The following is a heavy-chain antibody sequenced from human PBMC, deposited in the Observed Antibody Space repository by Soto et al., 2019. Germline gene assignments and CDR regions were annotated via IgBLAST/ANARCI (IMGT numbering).Heavy chain of an antibody. J-gene: IGHJ5*02. V-gene: IGHV4-31*03. CDR1: GGSISSGGYY. Sequence: SETLSLTCTVSGGSISSGGYYWSWIRQHPGKGLEWIGYIYYSGSTYYNPSLKSRVTISVDTSKNQFSLKLSSVTAADTAVYYCASSPGYSSSWHVYNWFDPWGQGTLVTVSS. D-gene: IGHD6-13*01. CDR3: ASSPGYSSSWHVYNWFDP. CDR2: IYYSGST.